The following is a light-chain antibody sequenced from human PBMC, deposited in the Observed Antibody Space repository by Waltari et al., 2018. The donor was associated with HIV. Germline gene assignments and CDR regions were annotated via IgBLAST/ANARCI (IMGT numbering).Light chain of an antibody. CDR1: SSNIGAGYD. J-gene: IGLJ2*01. Sequence: QSVLTQPPSVSGAPGQRVTISCTGSSSNIGAGYDVHWYQQVPGTAPKLLIFGNINRPSGVPDRVSGSKSATSASLAITGLQAEDESDYYCQSYDSSLTVVIFGGGTKLTVL. CDR3: QSYDSSLTVVI. CDR2: GNI. V-gene: IGLV1-40*01.